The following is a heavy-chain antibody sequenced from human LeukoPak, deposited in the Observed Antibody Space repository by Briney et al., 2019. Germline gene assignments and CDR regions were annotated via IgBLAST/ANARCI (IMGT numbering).Heavy chain of an antibody. CDR1: GGSISSYY. D-gene: IGHD3-3*01. CDR2: VYYSKST. Sequence: SETLSLTCTVSGGSISSYYWTWIRQAPGKGLEWIGYVYYSKSTNYNPSPKSRVSISQDTSKNQVSLKLSSVTAADTAVYYWARQESGPYHYMDVWGKGTTVTVSS. CDR3: ARQESGPYHYMDV. V-gene: IGHV4-59*08. J-gene: IGHJ6*03.